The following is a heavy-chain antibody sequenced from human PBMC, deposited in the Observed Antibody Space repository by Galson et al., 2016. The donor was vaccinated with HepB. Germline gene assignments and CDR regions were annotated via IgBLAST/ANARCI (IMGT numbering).Heavy chain of an antibody. J-gene: IGHJ5*02. CDR1: GFTFTNYA. Sequence: SLRLSCAASGFTFTNYAMTWVRQAPGKGPEWVSAITGSGGSTYYADSVKGRFTISRDNSKNTLFLQMNSLRAEDTAVYYCAKLRVPITIFGVVIIGGWFDPWGQGTLATVSA. D-gene: IGHD3-3*01. CDR3: AKLRVPITIFGVVIIGGWFDP. V-gene: IGHV3-23*01. CDR2: ITGSGGST.